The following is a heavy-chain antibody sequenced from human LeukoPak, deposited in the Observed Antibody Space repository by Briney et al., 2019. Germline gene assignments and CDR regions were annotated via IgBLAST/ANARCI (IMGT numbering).Heavy chain of an antibody. CDR2: IYYSGST. CDR3: ARDREGAMVRGVIIPGWFDP. V-gene: IGHV4-31*03. CDR1: GGSISSGGYY. Sequence: SETPSLTCTVSGGSISSGGYYWSWIRQHPGKGLEWIGYIYYSGSTYYNPSLKSRVTISVDTSKNQFSLKLSSVTAADTAVYYCARDREGAMVRGVIIPGWFDPWGQGTLVTVSS. J-gene: IGHJ5*02. D-gene: IGHD3-10*01.